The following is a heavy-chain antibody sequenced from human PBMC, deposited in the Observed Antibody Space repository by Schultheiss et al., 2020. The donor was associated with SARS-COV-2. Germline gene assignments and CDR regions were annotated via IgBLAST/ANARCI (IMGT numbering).Heavy chain of an antibody. J-gene: IGHJ4*02. CDR3: AYDTL. D-gene: IGHD1-1*01. CDR2: ISSSSSYI. V-gene: IGHV3-21*01. CDR1: GFTFSSYS. Sequence: GESLKISCAASGFTFSSYSMNWVRQAPGKGLEWVSSISSSSSYIYYADSVKGRFTISRDNAKNTLYLQMNSLRAEDTAVYYCAYDTLGGQGTLVTVSS.